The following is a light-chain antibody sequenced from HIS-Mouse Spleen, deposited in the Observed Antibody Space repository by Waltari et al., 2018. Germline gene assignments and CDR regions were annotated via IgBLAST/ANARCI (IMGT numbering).Light chain of an antibody. V-gene: IGKV3-20*01. Sequence: EIVLTHSPGTLSLSPGERATLSCRASQSVSSSYLAWYQQEPGQAPRLLIYGASSRATGIPDRFSGSGSGTDFTLTISRLEPEDFAVYYCQQYGSSPPWTFGQGTKVEIK. J-gene: IGKJ1*01. CDR3: QQYGSSPPWT. CDR2: GAS. CDR1: QSVSSSY.